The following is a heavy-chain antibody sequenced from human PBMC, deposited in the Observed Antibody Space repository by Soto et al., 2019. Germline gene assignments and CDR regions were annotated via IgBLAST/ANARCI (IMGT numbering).Heavy chain of an antibody. D-gene: IGHD7-27*01. CDR1: GFTFSSYA. J-gene: IGHJ4*02. CDR3: SKESGVANNDY. V-gene: IGHV3-23*01. Sequence: GGSLRLSCAASGFTFSSYAMSWVLQAPGKGLEWVSAISGSGASTYYADSVKGLFTISRETSKNTLYLQMKSLRAEDTAVYYCSKESGVANNDYWGQGTLVTVSS. CDR2: ISGSGAST.